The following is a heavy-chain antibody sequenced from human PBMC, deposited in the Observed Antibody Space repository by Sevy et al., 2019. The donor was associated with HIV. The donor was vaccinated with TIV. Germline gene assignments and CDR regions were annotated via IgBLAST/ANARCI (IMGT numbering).Heavy chain of an antibody. CDR1: GGSFSGYY. CDR3: ARGRCSSTSCYVRGGHYYYYGMDV. V-gene: IGHV4-34*01. D-gene: IGHD2-2*01. J-gene: IGHJ6*02. CDR2: INHSGST. Sequence: SETLSLTCAVYGGSFSGYYWSWIRQPPGKGLEWIGEINHSGSTNYNPSLKSRGTISVDTSKNQFSLKLSSVTAADTAVYYCARGRCSSTSCYVRGGHYYYYGMDVWGQGTTVTVSS.